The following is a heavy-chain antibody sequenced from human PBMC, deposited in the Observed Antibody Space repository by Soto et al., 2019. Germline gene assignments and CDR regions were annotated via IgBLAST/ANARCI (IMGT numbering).Heavy chain of an antibody. D-gene: IGHD5-18*01. J-gene: IGHJ4*02. CDR1: GFTFSSYA. CDR2: ISGSGSST. CDR3: AKPRANTAMVAFDY. V-gene: IGHV3-23*01. Sequence: GGSLRLSCAASGFTFSSYAMSWVRQAPGKGLEWVSAISGSGSSTYYADSVKGRFTISRDNSKNTLYLHMNSLRAEDTAVSYCAKPRANTAMVAFDYWGQGTLVTVSS.